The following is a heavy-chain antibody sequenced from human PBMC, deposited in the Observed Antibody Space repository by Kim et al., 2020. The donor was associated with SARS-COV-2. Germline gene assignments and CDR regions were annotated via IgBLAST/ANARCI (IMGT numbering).Heavy chain of an antibody. V-gene: IGHV3-64*01. J-gene: IGHJ4*02. Sequence: GGSLRLSCAASGFTFSSYAMHWVRQAPGKGLEYVSAISSNGGSTYYANSVKGRFTISRDNSKNTLYLQMGSLRAEDMAVYYCARAVYCSSTSCYTTPHFDYWGQGTLVTVSS. CDR1: GFTFSSYA. CDR2: ISSNGGST. CDR3: ARAVYCSSTSCYTTPHFDY. D-gene: IGHD2-2*02.